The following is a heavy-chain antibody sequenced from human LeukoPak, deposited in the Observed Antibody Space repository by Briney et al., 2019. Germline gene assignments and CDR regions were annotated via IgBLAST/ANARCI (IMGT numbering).Heavy chain of an antibody. D-gene: IGHD6-19*01. CDR2: IKQDGSEK. CDR3: ASGLYSSGWYVDDY. Sequence: GGSLRLSCAASGFTFSNAWMSWVRQAPGKGLEWVANIKQDGSEKYYVDSVKGRFTISRDNAKNSLYLQMNSLRAEDTAVYYCASGLYSSGWYVDDYWGQGTLVTVSS. V-gene: IGHV3-7*01. CDR1: GFTFSNAW. J-gene: IGHJ4*02.